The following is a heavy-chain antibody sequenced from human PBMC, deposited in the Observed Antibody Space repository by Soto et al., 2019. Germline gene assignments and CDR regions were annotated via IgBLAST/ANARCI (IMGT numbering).Heavy chain of an antibody. CDR1: GYTFTSYG. V-gene: IGHV1-18*01. D-gene: IGHD6-13*01. Sequence: GASVKVSCKASGYTFTSYGISWVRQAPGQGLEWMGWISAYNGNTNYAQKLQGRVTMTTDTSTSTAYMELSSLRSDDTAVYYCARVVWYSSSWYLGGFAFDIWGQGTMVTVSS. CDR3: ARVVWYSSSWYLGGFAFDI. J-gene: IGHJ3*02. CDR2: ISAYNGNT.